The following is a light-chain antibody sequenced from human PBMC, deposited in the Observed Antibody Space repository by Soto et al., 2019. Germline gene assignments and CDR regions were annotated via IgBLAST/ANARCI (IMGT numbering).Light chain of an antibody. CDR3: QQPSNWPPT. CDR1: QSVSSY. V-gene: IGKV3-11*01. Sequence: EIVLTQSPATLSLSPGERATLSCRASQSVSSYLAWYQQKPVQAPRLLIYDASNRATGIPARFSGSGSGTDFTLTISSLEPEDSAVYYCQQPSNWPPTFGHGTRLEI. CDR2: DAS. J-gene: IGKJ5*01.